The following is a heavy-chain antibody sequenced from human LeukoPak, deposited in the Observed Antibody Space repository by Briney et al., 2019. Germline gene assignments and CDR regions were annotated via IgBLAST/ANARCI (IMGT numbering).Heavy chain of an antibody. J-gene: IGHJ4*02. V-gene: IGHV4-4*07. CDR2: IYTSGST. D-gene: IGHD4-17*01. Sequence: SETLSLTCTVSGGSISSYYWSWIRQPAGKGLEWIGRIYTSGSTYYNPSLKSRVTVSVDTSKNQFSLKLRSVTAADTAVYYCARQGYADFSSRPFDYWGQGTLVTVSS. CDR1: GGSISSYY. CDR3: ARQGYADFSSRPFDY.